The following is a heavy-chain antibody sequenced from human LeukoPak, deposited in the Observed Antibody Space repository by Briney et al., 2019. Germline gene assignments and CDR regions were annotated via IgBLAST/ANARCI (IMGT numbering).Heavy chain of an antibody. V-gene: IGHV1-58*02. J-gene: IGHJ4*02. CDR2: IVVGSGNT. CDR1: GFTFSNSA. D-gene: IGHD5-12*01. CDR3: AADDMVAFK. Sequence: SVKVSCKASGFTFSNSAMQWVRQARGQRLGWIGWIVVGSGNTNYAQKFQKRVTITRDMSTSTAYMELSSLRSEDTAIYYCAADDMVAFKWGQGTLVTVSS.